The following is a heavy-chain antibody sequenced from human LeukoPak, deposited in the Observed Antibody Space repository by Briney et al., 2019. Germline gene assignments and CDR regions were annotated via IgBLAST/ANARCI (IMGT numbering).Heavy chain of an antibody. D-gene: IGHD3-10*01. Sequence: GGSLRLSCAGSGFTFSRHAVTWVRQAPGKRLELVSTISGSGGSIYYAESVKGRFTISRDNSKNTVYLQVNSLRAEDTAVYYCANDYYGSGSYYNLFGYWGQGTLVTVSS. CDR3: ANDYYGSGSYYNLFGY. CDR2: ISGSGGSI. J-gene: IGHJ4*02. V-gene: IGHV3-23*01. CDR1: GFTFSRHA.